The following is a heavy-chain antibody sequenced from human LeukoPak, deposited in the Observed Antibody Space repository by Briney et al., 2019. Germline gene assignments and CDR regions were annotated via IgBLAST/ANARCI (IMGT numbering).Heavy chain of an antibody. V-gene: IGHV4-4*07. Sequence: PSEALSLTCTVSGGSISSYYWSWIRQPAGKGLEWIGRIYTSGSTNYNPSLKSRVTMSVDTSKNQFSLKLSSATAADTAVYYCARGPVVVVPAASHFDYWGQGTLVTVSS. CDR3: ARGPVVVVPAASHFDY. CDR2: IYTSGST. D-gene: IGHD2-2*01. J-gene: IGHJ4*02. CDR1: GGSISSYY.